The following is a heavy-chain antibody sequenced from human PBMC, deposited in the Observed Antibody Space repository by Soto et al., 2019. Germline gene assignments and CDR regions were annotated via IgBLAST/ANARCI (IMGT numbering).Heavy chain of an antibody. CDR2: INAGYGNT. Sequence: GSSVKVSCKASGYTFTSYAMHWGRQAPGQRLEWMGWINAGYGNTKYAQKFQGRVTITTDTSAGTAYMELSRLRSEDTAVYYCVRDSPIGSTFSGYDGIDYWGQGTLVTVSS. D-gene: IGHD5-12*01. V-gene: IGHV1-3*01. CDR1: GYTFTSYA. J-gene: IGHJ4*02. CDR3: VRDSPIGSTFSGYDGIDY.